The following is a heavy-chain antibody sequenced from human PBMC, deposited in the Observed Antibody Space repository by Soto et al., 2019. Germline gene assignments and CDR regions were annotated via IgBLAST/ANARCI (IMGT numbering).Heavy chain of an antibody. Sequence: VGSLRLSCAASGFPFSSYVMSWVRQAPGKGLEWVSGISGGGSNTFYADSVKGRFTISRDNSKNTLLLQMNSLGAEDTAVYYCAKDSNKYSSSLRGRYFDYWGQGIEVTVSS. CDR1: GFPFSSYV. J-gene: IGHJ4*02. V-gene: IGHV3-23*01. D-gene: IGHD4-4*01. CDR2: ISGGGSNT. CDR3: AKDSNKYSSSLRGRYFDY.